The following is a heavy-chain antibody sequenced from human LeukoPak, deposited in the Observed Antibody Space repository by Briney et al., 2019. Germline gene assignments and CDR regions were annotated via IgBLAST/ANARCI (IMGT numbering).Heavy chain of an antibody. CDR2: ISGGSRTI. CDR3: AKDITRYFDWLSVDY. V-gene: IGHV3-11*01. J-gene: IGHJ4*02. D-gene: IGHD3-9*01. CDR1: GFTFTDYY. Sequence: GGSLRLSCAASGFTFTDYYMNWIRQAPGKGLEWVSSISGGSRTINYADSVKGRFTTSRDNAKNSLFLQMNSLRAEDTALYYCAKDITRYFDWLSVDYWGQGTLVTVSS.